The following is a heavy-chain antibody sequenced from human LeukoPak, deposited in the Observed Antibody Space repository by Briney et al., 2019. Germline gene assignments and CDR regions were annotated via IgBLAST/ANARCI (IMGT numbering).Heavy chain of an antibody. CDR1: GFVFSNYD. Sequence: PGGSLRLSCAASGFVFSNYDMHWVRQAPGKGLEWGAIIWLDGSATYYGDSVKGRFTVSRDNSNNTLYLQMNSLRVEDTAVYYCARDLNREDFDYWGQGTLVAVSS. CDR3: ARDLNREDFDY. J-gene: IGHJ4*02. D-gene: IGHD1-14*01. V-gene: IGHV3-33*01. CDR2: IWLDGSAT.